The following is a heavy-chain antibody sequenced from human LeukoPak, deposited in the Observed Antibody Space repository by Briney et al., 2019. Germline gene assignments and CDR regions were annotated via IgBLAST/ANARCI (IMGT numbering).Heavy chain of an antibody. J-gene: IGHJ3*01. CDR2: INHSGST. V-gene: IGHV4-34*01. CDR1: GGSFSGYY. D-gene: IGHD2-8*02. CDR3: ARGPVLL. Sequence: SATLSLTCAVSGGSFSGYYWSWIRQPPGKGLEWIGEINHSGSTNYNPSLKSRVTISVDTSKNQFSLKLSSVTAADTAVYYCARGPVLLWGQGTMVTVSS.